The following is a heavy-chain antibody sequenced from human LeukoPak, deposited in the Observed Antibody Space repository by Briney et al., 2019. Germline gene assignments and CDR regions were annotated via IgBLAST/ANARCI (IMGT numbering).Heavy chain of an antibody. CDR3: ARVRNWSGYNALDC. V-gene: IGHV4-61*01. D-gene: IGHD3-3*01. Sequence: SSETLSLTCTVSGGSISSSSYHWSWIRQPPGKGLEWIGNIYYSGSTKYDPSLKSRVTMSIDTSKNQFSLKLTSVTAADTAVYYCARVRNWSGYNALDCWGQGTLVTVSS. CDR1: GGSISSSSYH. CDR2: IYYSGST. J-gene: IGHJ4*02.